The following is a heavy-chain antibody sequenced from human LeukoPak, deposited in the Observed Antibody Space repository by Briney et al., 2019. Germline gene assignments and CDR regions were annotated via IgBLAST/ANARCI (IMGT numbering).Heavy chain of an antibody. CDR3: ARLGRVVAGRVPDY. CDR2: FNPNTGGT. D-gene: IGHD6-19*01. V-gene: IGHV1-2*02. CDR1: GYTFNGYY. Sequence: ASVKVSCKASGYTFNGYYIHWVRQAPGQGLEWMGWFNPNTGGTNYAQKLQGRVAMTTDTSISTAYMELSRLRSDDTAVYYCARLGRVVAGRVPDYWGQGTLVTVSS. J-gene: IGHJ4*02.